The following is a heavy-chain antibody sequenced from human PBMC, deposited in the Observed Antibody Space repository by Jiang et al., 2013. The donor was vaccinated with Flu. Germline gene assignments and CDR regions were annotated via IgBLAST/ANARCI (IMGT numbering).Heavy chain of an antibody. CDR2: ILYDGYSK. D-gene: IGHD3-16*01. J-gene: IGHJ4*02. Sequence: VQLVESGGGVVQIGRSLRLSCEASGFTFSTYSMNWVRQAPGKGLEWVAGILYDGYSKFYGDSVKGRFTISRDNSENTLYLQMNSLTVEDTAVYYCASGTLAGASVISWGYDYWGQGTLLAVSS. CDR3: ASGTLAGASVISWGYDY. CDR1: GFTFSTYS. V-gene: IGHV3-30-3*01.